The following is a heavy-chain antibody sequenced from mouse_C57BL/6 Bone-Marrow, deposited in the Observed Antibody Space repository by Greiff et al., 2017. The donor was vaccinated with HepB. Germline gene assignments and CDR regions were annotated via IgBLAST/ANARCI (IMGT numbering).Heavy chain of an antibody. CDR1: GYTFTSYW. D-gene: IGHD2-1*01. J-gene: IGHJ2*01. CDR3: ARGVYYGHWDYFDY. V-gene: IGHV1-61*01. CDR2: IYPSDSET. Sequence: VQLQQPGAELVRPGSSVKLSCKASGYTFTSYWMAWVKQRPGQGLEWIGNIYPSDSETHYNQKFKDKATLTVDKSSSTAYMQLSSLTSEDSAVYYCARGVYYGHWDYFDYWGQGTTLTVSS.